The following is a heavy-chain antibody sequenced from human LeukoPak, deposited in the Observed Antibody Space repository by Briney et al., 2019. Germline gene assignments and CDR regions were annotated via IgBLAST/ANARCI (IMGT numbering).Heavy chain of an antibody. V-gene: IGHV3-7*05. Sequence: PGGSLRLSCAASGFTFSNYWMNWVRQAPGKGLECVASIKEDGSEKYYEDSVKGRFTISRDNARNSLSLQMNSLTAEDTALYYCARGLGYGWFDPWGQGTLVTVSS. CDR2: IKEDGSEK. CDR3: ARGLGYGWFDP. D-gene: IGHD5-18*01. J-gene: IGHJ5*02. CDR1: GFTFSNYW.